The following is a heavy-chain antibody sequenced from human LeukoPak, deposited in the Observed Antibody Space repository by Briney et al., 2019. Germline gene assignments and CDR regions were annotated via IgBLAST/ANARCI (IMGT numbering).Heavy chain of an antibody. CDR1: GDSLTDLS. J-gene: IGHJ6*02. D-gene: IGHD2-2*01. Sequence: GASVKVSCKVSGDSLTDLSMHWVRQAPGKGLEWMGGSDLEDAETVYAQKFEDRLIVTENTSTGTAYMELRSLTSEDTALCYCATGASTAMRGLDVWGQGTTVTVSS. CDR2: SDLEDAET. CDR3: ATGASTAMRGLDV. V-gene: IGHV1-24*01.